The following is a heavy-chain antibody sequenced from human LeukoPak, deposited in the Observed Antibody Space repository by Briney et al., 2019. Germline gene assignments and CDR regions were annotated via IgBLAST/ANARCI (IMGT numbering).Heavy chain of an antibody. Sequence: ASVKVSCKASGYSCTSYGISWVRQAPGQGLEWMGWISGYSGNTNYAQKLQGRVTVTTDTSTSTAYMELRSLRSDDTAVYYCARAWRTTVNYFDYWGQGTLVTVSS. J-gene: IGHJ4*02. V-gene: IGHV1-18*01. CDR3: ARAWRTTVNYFDY. CDR2: ISGYSGNT. D-gene: IGHD1-1*01. CDR1: GYSCTSYG.